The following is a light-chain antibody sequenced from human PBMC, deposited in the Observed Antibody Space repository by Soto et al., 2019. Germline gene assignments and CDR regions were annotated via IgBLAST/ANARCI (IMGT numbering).Light chain of an antibody. V-gene: IGKV3-15*01. J-gene: IGKJ2*01. CDR2: VAS. CDR3: QQFNKWPHT. CDR1: ESVNQK. Sequence: EVVLTQSPATLSVSPGERATLSCRASESVNQKLGWYQQKPGQAPRLLIYVASYRATGIPGRFSGSGSGTDYTLIISNLQPEDSAVYYYQQFNKWPHTFGQGTRLEIK.